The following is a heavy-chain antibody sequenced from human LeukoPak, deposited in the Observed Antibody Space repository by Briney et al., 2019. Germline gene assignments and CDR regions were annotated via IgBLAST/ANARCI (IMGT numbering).Heavy chain of an antibody. J-gene: IGHJ1*01. Sequence: ASVKVSCKVSGYTFTDYYMHWVQQAPGKGLEWMGLVDPEDGETIYAEKFRGRVTITADTSTDTAYMELSSLRSEDTAVYYCATPPRYSTLEYFQHWGQGTLVTVSS. CDR1: GYTFTDYY. V-gene: IGHV1-69-2*01. D-gene: IGHD6-13*01. CDR2: VDPEDGET. CDR3: ATPPRYSTLEYFQH.